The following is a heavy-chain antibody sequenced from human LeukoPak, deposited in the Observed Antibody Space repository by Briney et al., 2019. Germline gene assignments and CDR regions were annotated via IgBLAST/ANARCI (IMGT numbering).Heavy chain of an antibody. Sequence: PGESLRLSCAASGFTFSSYSMNWVRQAPGKGLEWVSYISSSSTIYYADSVKGRFTISRDNAKNSLYLQMNSLRAEDTAVYYCARDRSIVGALDYWGQGTLVTVSS. J-gene: IGHJ4*02. CDR3: ARDRSIVGALDY. CDR1: GFTFSSYS. D-gene: IGHD1-26*01. CDR2: ISSSSTI. V-gene: IGHV3-48*01.